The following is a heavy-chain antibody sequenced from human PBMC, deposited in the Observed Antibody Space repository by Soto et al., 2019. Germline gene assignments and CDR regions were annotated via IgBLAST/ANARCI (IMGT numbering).Heavy chain of an antibody. V-gene: IGHV1-8*01. CDR2: MNPNSGNT. J-gene: IGHJ6*03. CDR3: ARGRGYCSSTSCLYYYYMDV. Sequence: QVQLVQSGAEVKKPGASVKVSRKASGYTFTSYDINWVRQATGQGLEWMGWMNPNSGNTGYAQKFQGRVTMTRNTSISTAYMELSSLRSEDTAVYYCARGRGYCSSTSCLYYYYMDVWGKGTTVTVSS. D-gene: IGHD2-2*01. CDR1: GYTFTSYD.